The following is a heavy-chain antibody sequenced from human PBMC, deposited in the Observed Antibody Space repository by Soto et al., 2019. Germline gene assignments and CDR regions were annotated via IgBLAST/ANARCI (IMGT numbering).Heavy chain of an antibody. V-gene: IGHV3-30*18. CDR1: GFTFSSYG. D-gene: IGHD1-26*01. J-gene: IGHJ4*02. Sequence: GGSLRLSCAASGFTFSSYGMHWVRQAPGKGLEWVAVISYDGSNKYYADSVKGRFTISRDNSKNTLYLQMNSLRAEDTAVYYCAKDQKGGGSYSRGELDYWGQGTLVTVSS. CDR2: ISYDGSNK. CDR3: AKDQKGGGSYSRGELDY.